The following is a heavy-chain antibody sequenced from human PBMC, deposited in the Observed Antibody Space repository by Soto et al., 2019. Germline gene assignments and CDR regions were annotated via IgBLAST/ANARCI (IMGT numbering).Heavy chain of an antibody. CDR3: AYGADGPLYFQH. CDR1: GFTFSTYW. Sequence: AGGSLRLSCAASGFTFSTYWMTWVRLAPGKGLEWVANIKQDGSERYYVDSVKGRFTISRDNAKNSLYLQMNSLRTEDTAVYYCAYGADGPLYFQHWGQGTLVTVSS. J-gene: IGHJ1*01. D-gene: IGHD4-17*01. CDR2: IKQDGSER. V-gene: IGHV3-7*01.